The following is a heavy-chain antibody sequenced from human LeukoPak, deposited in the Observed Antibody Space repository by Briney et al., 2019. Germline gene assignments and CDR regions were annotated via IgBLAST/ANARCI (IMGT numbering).Heavy chain of an antibody. J-gene: IGHJ4*02. CDR3: ARQGYSSWPHFDY. V-gene: IGHV4-59*08. Sequence: PSETLSVTCTVSGGSISSYYWSWIRQPPGKGLEWIGYTSYSGSTYNPSLKSRVTISADTSRNQFSLKLTSVTASDTAVYFCARQGYSSWPHFDYWGRGTLVTVCS. CDR1: GGSISSYY. CDR2: TSYSGST. D-gene: IGHD6-6*01.